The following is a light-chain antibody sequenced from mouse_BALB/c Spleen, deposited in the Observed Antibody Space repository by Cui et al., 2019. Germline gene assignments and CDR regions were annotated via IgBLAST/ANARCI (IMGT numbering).Light chain of an antibody. Sequence: DIQMTQSPASQSASLGESATITCLASQTIGTWLAWYQQKPGKSPQLLIYAATSLADGVPSRFSGSGSGTKFSFKISSLQAEDVVSYYCQQLYSTPYTFGGGTKLEIK. CDR2: AAT. V-gene: IGKV12-98*01. J-gene: IGKJ2*01. CDR1: QTIGTW. CDR3: QQLYSTPYT.